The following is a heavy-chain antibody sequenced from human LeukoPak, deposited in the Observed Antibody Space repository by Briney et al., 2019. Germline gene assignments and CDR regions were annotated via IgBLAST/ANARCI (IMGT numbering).Heavy chain of an antibody. CDR2: ISYDGSNK. CDR3: ARDSSYYYGSGSYSYFDY. J-gene: IGHJ4*02. CDR1: GFTFSSYA. V-gene: IGHV3-30-3*01. D-gene: IGHD3-10*01. Sequence: GGSLRLSCAASGFTFSSYAMHWVRQAPGKGLEWVAVISYDGSNKYYADSVKGRFTISRDNSKNTLYLQMNSLRAEDTAVYYCARDSSYYYGSGSYSYFDYWGQGTLVTVSS.